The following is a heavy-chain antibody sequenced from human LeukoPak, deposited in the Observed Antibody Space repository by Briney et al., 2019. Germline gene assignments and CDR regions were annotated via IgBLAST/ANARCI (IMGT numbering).Heavy chain of an antibody. D-gene: IGHD5-12*01. CDR1: GGTFSSYA. CDR3: ARDGDSGYGLYYYYMDV. V-gene: IGHV1-2*02. CDR2: INPNSGGT. J-gene: IGHJ6*03. Sequence: WASVKVSCKAYGGTFSSYAISWVRQAPGQGLEWMGWINPNSGGTNYAQKFQGRVTMTRDTSISTAYMELSRLRSDDTAVYYCARDGDSGYGLYYYYMDVWGKGTTVTISS.